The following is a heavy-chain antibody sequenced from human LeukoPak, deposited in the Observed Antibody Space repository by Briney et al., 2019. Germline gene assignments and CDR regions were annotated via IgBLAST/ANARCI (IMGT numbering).Heavy chain of an antibody. CDR1: GFTVSSNH. V-gene: IGHV3-53*01. J-gene: IGHJ4*02. Sequence: GGSLRLSCAASGFTVSSNHMSWVRQAPGKGLEWVSVIYSGGSTYYADSVKGRFTISRDNSKNTLYLQMNSLRAEDTAVYYCASHDYGDYGDFDYWGQGTLVTVSS. CDR2: IYSGGST. CDR3: ASHDYGDYGDFDY. D-gene: IGHD4-17*01.